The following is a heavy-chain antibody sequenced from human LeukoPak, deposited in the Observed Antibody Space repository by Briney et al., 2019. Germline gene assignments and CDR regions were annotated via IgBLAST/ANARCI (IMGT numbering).Heavy chain of an antibody. J-gene: IGHJ5*02. V-gene: IGHV1-8*01. CDR3: ARGTAAGNWFDP. D-gene: IGHD6-13*01. CDR1: GYTFTSYD. Sequence: ASVKVSCKASGYTFTSYDINWVRQATGQGLEWMGWMNPNSGNTGYAQKFQGRVTMTRNTSISTAYMELSSLRFEDTAVYYCARGTAAGNWFDPWGQGTLVTVSS. CDR2: MNPNSGNT.